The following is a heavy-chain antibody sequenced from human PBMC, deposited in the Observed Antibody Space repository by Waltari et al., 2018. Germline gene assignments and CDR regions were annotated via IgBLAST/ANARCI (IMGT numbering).Heavy chain of an antibody. V-gene: IGHV1-18*01. Sequence: QVQLAQSGPAVKKPGASVKVSCKASGYTFSTHPISWVRQAPGQGLEWMGWINPSNGNTHDGQTRQGRVTMTTDTSTSTAYMELRSLRSDDSAVYYCARVVAYEGVFSSYYYYYGMDVWGQGTTITVSS. CDR3: ARVVAYEGVFSSYYYYYGMDV. J-gene: IGHJ6*02. CDR1: GYTFSTHP. D-gene: IGHD2-8*02. CDR2: INPSNGNT.